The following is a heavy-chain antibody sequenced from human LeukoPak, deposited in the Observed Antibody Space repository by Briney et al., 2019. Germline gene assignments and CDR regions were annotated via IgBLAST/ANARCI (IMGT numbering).Heavy chain of an antibody. D-gene: IGHD5-18*01. Sequence: PSETLSLTCTVSGGSISTYYWSWIRQPPGKGLEWIGYIYHSGNTNYNPSLKSRVTISVDTSKNQFSLNLSSVTAADTAVYYCTRDMQHTYGRVLGYWGQGALVTVSS. CDR3: TRDMQHTYGRVLGY. CDR2: IYHSGNT. CDR1: GGSISTYY. J-gene: IGHJ4*02. V-gene: IGHV4-59*01.